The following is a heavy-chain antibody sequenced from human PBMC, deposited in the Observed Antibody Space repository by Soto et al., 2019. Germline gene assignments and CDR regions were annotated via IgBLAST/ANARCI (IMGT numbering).Heavy chain of an antibody. J-gene: IGHJ6*02. CDR1: GFTFSDYY. CDR3: ARDDIAVAGISTYYYYGMDV. D-gene: IGHD6-19*01. Sequence: VLLVESGGGLVQPGGSLRLSCAASGFTFSDYYMSWIRQAPGKGLERVSYISTTGRTIYYADSVKGRFTISRDNAKNSRYLQMNSLRAEDTAVYYCARDDIAVAGISTYYYYGMDVWGQGTTVTVSS. V-gene: IGHV3-11*01. CDR2: ISTTGRTI.